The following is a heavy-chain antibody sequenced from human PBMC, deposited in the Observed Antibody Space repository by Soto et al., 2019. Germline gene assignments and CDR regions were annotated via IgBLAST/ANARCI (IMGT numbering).Heavy chain of an antibody. D-gene: IGHD5-18*01. CDR1: GFTFRGYS. J-gene: IGHJ4*02. CDR2: ISGSSSTE. Sequence: EVLLVESGGGLVPPGGSLRLSCAASGFTFRGYSMNWVRQAPGKGLEWISCISGSSSTEYYADSVKGRFTISRDNARNSLYLQMNSLRDEDTAVYYCARVDTAMIDYWGQGTLVTVSS. CDR3: ARVDTAMIDY. V-gene: IGHV3-48*02.